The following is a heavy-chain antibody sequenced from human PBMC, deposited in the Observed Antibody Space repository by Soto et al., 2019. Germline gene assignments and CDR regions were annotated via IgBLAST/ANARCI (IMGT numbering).Heavy chain of an antibody. J-gene: IGHJ6*02. Sequence: GGSLRLSCAASGFTLSSYAMSWVRQAPGKGLEWVSAISGGGGSTYYAESVKGRFTISRDNSKNTLYLQMNSLRAEDTAVYYCARYISKYGMDVWGQGTTVTVSS. CDR3: ARYISKYGMDV. CDR2: ISGGGGST. CDR1: GFTLSSYA. V-gene: IGHV3-23*01. D-gene: IGHD5-12*01.